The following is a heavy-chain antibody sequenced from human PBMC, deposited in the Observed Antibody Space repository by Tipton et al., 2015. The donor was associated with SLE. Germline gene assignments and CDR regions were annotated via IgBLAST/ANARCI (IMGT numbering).Heavy chain of an antibody. CDR3: ARAGDIVVVVAATQAGWFDP. CDR1: GYTFTGYY. J-gene: IGHJ5*02. CDR2: INPNSGGT. V-gene: IGHV1-2*06. D-gene: IGHD2-15*01. Sequence: QVQLVQSGPEVKKPGASVKVSCKASGYTFTGYYMHWVRQAPGQGLEWMGRINPNSGGTNYAQKVQGRVTMTRDTSISTAYMELSRLRSDDTAVYYCARAGDIVVVVAATQAGWFDPWGQGTLVTVSS.